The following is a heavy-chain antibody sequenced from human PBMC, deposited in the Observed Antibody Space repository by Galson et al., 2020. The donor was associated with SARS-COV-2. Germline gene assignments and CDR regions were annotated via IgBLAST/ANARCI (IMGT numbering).Heavy chain of an antibody. CDR1: GFNFSAYG. Sequence: GGSLRLSCAASGFNFSAYGMHWARQAPGKGLEWVAVISYDGRNKYYADSVKGRFIISRENSKNTLYLEMNSLRAEDTAVYYCAKDLWAVEGSRGRRRDYYYYYGMDVWGQGTTVTVSS. CDR3: AKDLWAVEGSRGRRRDYYYYYGMDV. J-gene: IGHJ6*02. CDR2: ISYDGRNK. D-gene: IGHD2-15*01. V-gene: IGHV3-30*18.